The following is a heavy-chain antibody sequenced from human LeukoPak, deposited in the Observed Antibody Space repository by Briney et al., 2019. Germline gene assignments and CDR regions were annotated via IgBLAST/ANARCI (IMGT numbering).Heavy chain of an antibody. CDR2: ISSSSSTI. CDR3: ARVISDYGDYVRAFDI. D-gene: IGHD4-17*01. Sequence: PGGSLRLSCAASGFTFSSYSMNWVRQAPGKGLEWVSYISSSSSTIYYADSVKGRFTISRDNAKNSLYLQMNSLRAEDTAVYYCARVISDYGDYVRAFDIWGQGTMVTVSS. V-gene: IGHV3-48*01. J-gene: IGHJ3*02. CDR1: GFTFSSYS.